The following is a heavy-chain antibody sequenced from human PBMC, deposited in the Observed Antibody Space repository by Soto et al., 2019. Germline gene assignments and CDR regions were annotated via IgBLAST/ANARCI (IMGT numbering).Heavy chain of an antibody. V-gene: IGHV3-23*01. J-gene: IGHJ4*02. CDR1: GFTFSGYA. CDR3: AKGRSAVAGLVDY. Sequence: GRSLRLSCSASGFTFSGYAMSWGRQAPGKGLEWVSTISVSAINTYYADSVKGRFTISRDNSKSTLSLQMSSLRADDTAVYYCAKGRSAVAGLVDYWGQGTLVTV. CDR2: ISVSAINT. D-gene: IGHD6-19*01.